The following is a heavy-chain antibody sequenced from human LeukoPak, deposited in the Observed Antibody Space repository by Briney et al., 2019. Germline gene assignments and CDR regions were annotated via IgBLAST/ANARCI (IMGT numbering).Heavy chain of an antibody. CDR3: ARDRYYYDSSGYPYYYYMDV. J-gene: IGHJ6*03. CDR1: GDSVSSNSAA. CDR2: TYYRSKWYN. V-gene: IGHV6-1*01. D-gene: IGHD3-22*01. Sequence: SQTLSLTCAISGDSVSSNSAAWNWIRQSPSRGLEWLGRTYYRSKWYNDYAVSVKSRITINPDTSKNQFSLQLNSVTPEDTAVYYCARDRYYYDSSGYPYYYYMDVWGKGTTVTVSS.